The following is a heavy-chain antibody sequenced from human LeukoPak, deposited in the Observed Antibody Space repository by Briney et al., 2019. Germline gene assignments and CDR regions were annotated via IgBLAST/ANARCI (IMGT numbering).Heavy chain of an antibody. CDR2: IKEDGSEK. V-gene: IGHV3-7*01. J-gene: IGHJ4*02. CDR1: GFPFSSYC. CDR3: ATTRTVTTGFY. D-gene: IGHD4-17*01. Sequence: GGSLRLSCAASGFPFSSYCMSWVRQAPGKGLEWVANIKEDGSEKYYVDSVKGRFTISRDNAENSLYLQMHSLRAENTAVYYCATTRTVTTGFYWGQGTLVTVSS.